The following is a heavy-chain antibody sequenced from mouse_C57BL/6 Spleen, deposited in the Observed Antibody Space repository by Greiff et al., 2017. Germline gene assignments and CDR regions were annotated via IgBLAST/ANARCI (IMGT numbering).Heavy chain of an antibody. CDR1: GYTFTSYW. J-gene: IGHJ4*01. CDR3: TNYYGRGAMDY. CDR2: IYPGNSDT. Sequence: VQLQQSGTVLARPGASVKMSCKTSGYTFTSYWMHWVKQRPGQGLEWIGAIYPGNSDTSYNQKFKGKAKRTAVTSASTAYMELSSLTNEDSAVYYCTNYYGRGAMDYWGQGTSVTVSS. D-gene: IGHD1-1*01. V-gene: IGHV1-5*01.